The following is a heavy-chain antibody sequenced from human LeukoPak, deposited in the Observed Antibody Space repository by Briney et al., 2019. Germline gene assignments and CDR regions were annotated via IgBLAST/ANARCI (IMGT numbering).Heavy chain of an antibody. CDR2: ISYDGSNK. J-gene: IGHJ6*02. Sequence: GGSLRLSCAASGFTFSSYGMHWVRQAPGKGLEWVAVISYDGSNKYYADSVKGRFTISRDNSKNTLYLQMNSLRAEDTAVYYCAKMAVAGTMGYYYYGMDAWGQGTTVTVSS. V-gene: IGHV3-30*18. CDR1: GFTFSSYG. D-gene: IGHD6-19*01. CDR3: AKMAVAGTMGYYYYGMDA.